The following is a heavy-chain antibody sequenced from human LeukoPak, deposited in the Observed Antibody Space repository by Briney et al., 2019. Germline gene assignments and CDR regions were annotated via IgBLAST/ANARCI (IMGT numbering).Heavy chain of an antibody. J-gene: IGHJ4*02. CDR1: GGSISSGGYY. CDR2: IYYSGST. Sequence: PSQTLSLTCTVSGGSISSGGYYWSWIRQHPGKGLEWIGYIYYSGSTYYNPSLKSRVTISVDTSKNQFSLKLSSVTAADTAVYYCARGSGSSWLFDYWGQGTLVTVSS. V-gene: IGHV4-31*03. CDR3: ARGSGSSWLFDY. D-gene: IGHD6-13*01.